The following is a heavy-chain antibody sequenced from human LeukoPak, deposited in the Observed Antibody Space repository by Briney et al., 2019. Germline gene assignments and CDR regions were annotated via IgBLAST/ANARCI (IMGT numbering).Heavy chain of an antibody. Sequence: GGSLRLSCAASGFTFSSYNMNWVRQAPGKGLEWVSSIISSGSYIYYADSVKGRFTISRDNAKNSLYLQMNSLRAEDTAVYYCARDDASSWDYWGQGIVVTVSS. CDR2: IISSGSYI. D-gene: IGHD6-13*01. V-gene: IGHV3-21*01. CDR1: GFTFSSYN. J-gene: IGHJ4*02. CDR3: ARDDASSWDY.